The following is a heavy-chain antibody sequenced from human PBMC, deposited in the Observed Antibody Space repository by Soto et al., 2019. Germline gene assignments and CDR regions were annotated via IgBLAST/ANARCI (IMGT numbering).Heavy chain of an antibody. CDR1: GGSISSYY. CDR2: IYYSGST. D-gene: IGHD4-4*01. Sequence: SATLSLTCTVSGGSISSYYWSWIRHPPGKGLEWIGYIYYSGSTNYNPSLKSRVTISVDTSKNQFSLKLSSVTAADTAVYYCASSKGSYYYGMDVWGQGTTVTVSS. CDR3: ASSKGSYYYGMDV. V-gene: IGHV4-59*01. J-gene: IGHJ6*02.